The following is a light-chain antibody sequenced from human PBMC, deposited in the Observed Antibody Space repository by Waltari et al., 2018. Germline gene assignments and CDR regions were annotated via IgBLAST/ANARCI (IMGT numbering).Light chain of an antibody. CDR2: AAS. J-gene: IGKJ1*01. CDR1: QRISSY. V-gene: IGKV1-39*01. CDR3: QQSYSTLGT. Sequence: DIQMTQPPSSLSASVGDRVTITCRASQRISSYLNWYQQKPGKAPKLLIYAASSLQSGVPSRCSGSGSGTDFTLTISSLQPEDFATYYCQQSYSTLGTFGQGTKVEIK.